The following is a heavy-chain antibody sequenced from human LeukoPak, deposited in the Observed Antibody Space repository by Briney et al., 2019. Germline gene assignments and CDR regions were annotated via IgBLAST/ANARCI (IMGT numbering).Heavy chain of an antibody. CDR1: GYSISSGYH. CDR2: IYHSGST. J-gene: IGHJ5*02. CDR3: ARAGYYGSGSGFDP. D-gene: IGHD3-10*01. Sequence: SETLSLTCTVSGYSISSGYHWGWIRQPPGKGLEWIGSIYHSGSTYYNPSLKSRVTISVDTSKNQFSLKLSSVTAADTAVYYCARAGYYGSGSGFDPWGQGTLVTVSS. V-gene: IGHV4-38-2*02.